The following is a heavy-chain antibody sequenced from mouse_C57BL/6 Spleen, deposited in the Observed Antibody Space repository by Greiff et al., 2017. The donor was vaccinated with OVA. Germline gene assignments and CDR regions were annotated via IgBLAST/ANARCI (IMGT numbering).Heavy chain of an antibody. CDR1: GYTFTSYG. J-gene: IGHJ2*01. CDR3: ARRDGSSTGDY. CDR2: IYPRSGNT. Sequence: VQRVESGAELARPGASVKLSCKASGYTFTSYGISWVKQRTGQGLEWIGEIYPRSGNTYYNEKFKGQATMTADKSSSTAYMELRSLTSEDAAVYFCARRDGSSTGDYWGQGTTLTVSS. D-gene: IGHD1-1*01. V-gene: IGHV1-81*01.